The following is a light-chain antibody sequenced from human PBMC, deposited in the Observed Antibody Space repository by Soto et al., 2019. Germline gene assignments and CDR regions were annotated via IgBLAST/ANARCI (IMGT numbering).Light chain of an antibody. CDR2: EVS. V-gene: IGLV2-8*01. CDR3: CSYAGSNNYYV. Sequence: QSALTQPASVSGSPGQSITISCTGTSSDIGNYNYVSWYQQHPGEAPKLMIYEVSKRPSGVPDRFSGSKSGNTASLTVSGLQAEDEADYFCCSYAGSNNYYVFGTGTKVTVL. J-gene: IGLJ1*01. CDR1: SSDIGNYNY.